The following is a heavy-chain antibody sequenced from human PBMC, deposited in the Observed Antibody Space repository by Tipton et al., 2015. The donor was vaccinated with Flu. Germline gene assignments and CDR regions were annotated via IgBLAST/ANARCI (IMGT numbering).Heavy chain of an antibody. CDR1: GFTFSSYS. J-gene: IGHJ6*02. V-gene: IGHV3-21*01. CDR2: ISSSSSYI. Sequence: GSLRLSCAASGFTFSSYSMNWVRQAPGKGLEWVSSISSSSSYIYYADSVKGRFTISRDNAKNSLYLQMNSLRAEDTAVYYCARVRGCSSTSCPHDGVYYYYYGMDVWGQGTTVTVSS. D-gene: IGHD2-2*01. CDR3: ARVRGCSSTSCPHDGVYYYYYGMDV.